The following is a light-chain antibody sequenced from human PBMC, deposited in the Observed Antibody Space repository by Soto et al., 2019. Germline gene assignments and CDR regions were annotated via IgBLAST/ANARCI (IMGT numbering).Light chain of an antibody. Sequence: HSVLTQPPSASGTPGQRVTISCSGSSSNIGSNTVNWYQQLPGTAPKLLTYGYNQRPSGVPDRISGSKSGTSASLAISGLQSEDEADYFCAACDDSLKGPVFGGGTNLTVL. CDR2: GYN. CDR1: SSNIGSNT. J-gene: IGLJ3*02. CDR3: AACDDSLKGPV. V-gene: IGLV1-44*01.